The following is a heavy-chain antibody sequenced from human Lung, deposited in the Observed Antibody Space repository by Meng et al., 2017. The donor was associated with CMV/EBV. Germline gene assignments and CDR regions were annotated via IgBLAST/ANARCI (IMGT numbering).Heavy chain of an antibody. CDR3: VNRAWMDF. J-gene: IGHJ4*02. CDR1: GFTFSTYS. V-gene: IGHV3-23*01. Sequence: EVHLLQLGGGWEQPGWSLRLSCEASGFTFSTYSMTWVRQAPGKGLEWVSGINESGDRTYHADSVKGRFTISRDNSKNTLYLQMNSLRVEDTAIYYCVNRAWMDFWGQGNLVTVSS. D-gene: IGHD3/OR15-3a*01. CDR2: INESGDRT.